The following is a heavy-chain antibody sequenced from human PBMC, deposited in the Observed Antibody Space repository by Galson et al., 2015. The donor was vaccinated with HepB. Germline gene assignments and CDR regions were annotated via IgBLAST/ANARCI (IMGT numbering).Heavy chain of an antibody. J-gene: IGHJ4*02. D-gene: IGHD3-22*01. V-gene: IGHV5-51*01. CDR3: ARPSGGYYDSSGYYNPYYFDY. CDR2: IYPGDSDT. CDR1: GYSFTSYW. Sequence: QSGAEVKKPGESLKISCKGSGYSFTSYWIGWVRQMPGKGLEWMGIIYPGDSDTRYSPSFQGQVTISADKSISTAYLQWSSLKASDTAMYYCARPSGGYYDSSGYYNPYYFDYWGQGTLVTVSS.